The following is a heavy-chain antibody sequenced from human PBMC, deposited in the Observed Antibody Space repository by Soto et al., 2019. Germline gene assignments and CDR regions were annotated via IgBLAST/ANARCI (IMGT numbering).Heavy chain of an antibody. CDR1: GFTFSSYA. J-gene: IGHJ4*02. CDR2: ISGSGGST. CDR3: AKDSYSSGWLGMVDY. D-gene: IGHD6-19*01. V-gene: IGHV3-23*01. Sequence: PGGSLRLSCAASGFTFSSYAMSWVRQAPGKGLEWVSAISGSGGSTYYADSVKGRFTISGDNSKNTLYLQMNSLRAEDTAVYYCAKDSYSSGWLGMVDYWGQGTLVTVSS.